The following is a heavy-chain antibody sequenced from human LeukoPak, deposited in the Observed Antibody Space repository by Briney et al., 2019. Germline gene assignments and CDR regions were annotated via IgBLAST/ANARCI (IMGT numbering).Heavy chain of an antibody. Sequence: PSETLSLTCAVSGGSTTVSSYYWGWIRQPPGKGLEWIGSIYYSGSTYYNPSLKSRVTISVDTSKNQFSLKLSSVTAADTAVYYCARLYGDYLYYFDYWGQGTLVTVSS. CDR3: ARLYGDYLYYFDY. J-gene: IGHJ4*02. V-gene: IGHV4-39*01. CDR2: IYYSGST. D-gene: IGHD4-17*01. CDR1: GGSTTVSSYY.